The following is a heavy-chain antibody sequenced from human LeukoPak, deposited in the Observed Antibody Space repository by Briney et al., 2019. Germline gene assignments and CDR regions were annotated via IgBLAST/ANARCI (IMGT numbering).Heavy chain of an antibody. CDR1: GYTFTGYY. J-gene: IGHJ3*02. Sequence: ASVTVSCKASGYTFTGYYMHWVRLAPGQGLEWMGWINPNSGGTNYAQKFQGRVTMTRDTSISTAYMELSRLRSDDTAVYYCARISIWFGKTEAFDIWGQGTMVTVSS. V-gene: IGHV1-2*02. D-gene: IGHD3-10*01. CDR2: INPNSGGT. CDR3: ARISIWFGKTEAFDI.